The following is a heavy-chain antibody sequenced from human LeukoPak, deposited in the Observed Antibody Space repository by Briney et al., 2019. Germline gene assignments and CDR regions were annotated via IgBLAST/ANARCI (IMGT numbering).Heavy chain of an antibody. Sequence: ASVKVSCKGSGYTFTTYGTTWVRQAPGQGLEWMGWISAYNGNTNCVQKLQGRVTMTTDTSTSTAYMEVRSLRSDDTAVYYCASSSRIAAADTGFDYWGQGTLVTVSS. D-gene: IGHD6-13*01. CDR3: ASSSRIAAADTGFDY. J-gene: IGHJ4*02. CDR2: ISAYNGNT. CDR1: GYTFTTYG. V-gene: IGHV1-18*01.